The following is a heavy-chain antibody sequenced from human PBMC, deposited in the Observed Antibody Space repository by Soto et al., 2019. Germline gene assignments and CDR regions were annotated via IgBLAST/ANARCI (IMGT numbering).Heavy chain of an antibody. J-gene: IGHJ4*02. CDR3: ARSVAGTDY. V-gene: IGHV4-34*01. CDR2: INHSGST. Sequence: QVQLQQWGAGLLKPSETLSLTCAVYGGSFSDYYWSWIRQPPGKGLEWIGEINHSGSTNYNPSLKSRVTISVDMSKNQFSLKLSSVTAADTAVYYCARSVAGTDYWGQGTLVTVSS. CDR1: GGSFSDYY. D-gene: IGHD6-19*01.